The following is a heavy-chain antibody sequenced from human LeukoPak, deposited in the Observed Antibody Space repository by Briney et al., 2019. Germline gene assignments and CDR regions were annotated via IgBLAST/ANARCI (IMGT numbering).Heavy chain of an antibody. CDR3: VRESRTDYYGDF. D-gene: IGHD3-10*01. CDR1: GFTFSSYW. CDR2: IKSDGSST. Sequence: GGSLRLSCTASGFTFSSYWMHWVRQLPGKGLVWVSRIKSDGSSTTYADSVKGRFTMSRDNAWNTLYLQMNSLRVEDTAVYFCVRESRTDYYGDFWGQGTLVTVSS. J-gene: IGHJ4*02. V-gene: IGHV3-74*01.